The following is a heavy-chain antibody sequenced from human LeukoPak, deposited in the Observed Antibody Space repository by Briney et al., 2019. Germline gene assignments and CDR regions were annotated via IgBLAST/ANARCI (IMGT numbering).Heavy chain of an antibody. CDR1: GFSFSSYA. J-gene: IGHJ4*02. D-gene: IGHD6-19*01. CDR2: ISGSGGST. Sequence: PGGSLRLSCAASGFSFSSYAMSWVRQAPGKGLEWVSAISGSGGSTYYADSVKGRFTISRDNSKNTLYLQMNSLRAEDTAVYYCAKTPAGIAVAGTDYWGQGTLVTVSS. CDR3: AKTPAGIAVAGTDY. V-gene: IGHV3-23*01.